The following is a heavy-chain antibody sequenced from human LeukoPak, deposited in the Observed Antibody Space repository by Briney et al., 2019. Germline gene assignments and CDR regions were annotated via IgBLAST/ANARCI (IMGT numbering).Heavy chain of an antibody. CDR3: ASAPITIFAVVID. J-gene: IGHJ4*02. CDR1: GLSVSGYY. Sequence: GGSLRLSCAASGLSVSGYYMNWLRQAPGKGLEWVSIIYGGGSTYYADSVKGRFTISRDNSKNTVYLLMSSLRAEDTAVYYCASAPITIFAVVIDWGQGTLVTVSS. D-gene: IGHD3-3*01. V-gene: IGHV3-53*01. CDR2: IYGGGST.